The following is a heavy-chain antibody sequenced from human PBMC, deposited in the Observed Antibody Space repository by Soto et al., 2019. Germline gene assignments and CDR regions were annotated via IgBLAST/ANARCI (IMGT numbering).Heavy chain of an antibody. J-gene: IGHJ6*02. CDR3: ARYKSNYYYGMDV. V-gene: IGHV4-61*05. Sequence: PSETLSLTCTVSGGSISSSSYYWGWIRQPPGKGLEWIGYIYYSGITNYNPSLKSRVTISVDTSKNQFSLKLSSVTAADTAVYYCARYKSNYYYGMDVWGQGTTVTAP. CDR2: IYYSGIT. D-gene: IGHD1-20*01. CDR1: GGSISSSSYY.